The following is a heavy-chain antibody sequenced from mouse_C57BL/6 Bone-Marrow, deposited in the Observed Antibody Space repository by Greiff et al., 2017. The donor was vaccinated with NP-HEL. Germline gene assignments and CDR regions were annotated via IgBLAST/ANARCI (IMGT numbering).Heavy chain of an antibody. Sequence: VMLVESGAELARPGASVKLSCKASGYTFTSYGISWVKQRTGQGLEWIGEIYPRSGNTYYNEKFKGKATLTADKSSSTAYMELRSLTSEDSAVYFCATHYYGYYFDYWGQGTTLTVSS. V-gene: IGHV1-81*01. J-gene: IGHJ2*01. CDR2: IYPRSGNT. CDR3: ATHYYGYYFDY. D-gene: IGHD1-2*01. CDR1: GYTFTSYG.